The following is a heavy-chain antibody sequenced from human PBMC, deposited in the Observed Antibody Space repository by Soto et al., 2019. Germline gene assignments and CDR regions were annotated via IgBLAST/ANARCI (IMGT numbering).Heavy chain of an antibody. CDR3: ARGVAIAAAAYNWFDP. CDR1: GGSFSGYY. CDR2: INSRGSS. D-gene: IGHD6-13*01. V-gene: IGHV4-34*01. Sequence: PLETLSLTCAVYGGSFSGYYWSCIRQPPGKGLEWIGGINSRGSSNYNPSLTSRVTISVDTSKNQFSLKLSSVTAADTAVYYCARGVAIAAAAYNWFDPWGQGTMVTVSS. J-gene: IGHJ5*02.